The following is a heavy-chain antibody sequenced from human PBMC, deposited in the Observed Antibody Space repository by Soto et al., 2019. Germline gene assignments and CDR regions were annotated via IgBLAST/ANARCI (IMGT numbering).Heavy chain of an antibody. CDR3: ATNRMGVFDI. J-gene: IGHJ3*02. Sequence: QVQLQQWGAGLLKPSETLSLTCAVYGGSFSGYYWSWIRQPPGKGLEWIGEINHSGSTNYNPSLKSRVTISGDASKNQFSLKLSSVTAADTAVYYCATNRMGVFDIWGQGTMVTVSS. CDR1: GGSFSGYY. CDR2: INHSGST. V-gene: IGHV4-34*01.